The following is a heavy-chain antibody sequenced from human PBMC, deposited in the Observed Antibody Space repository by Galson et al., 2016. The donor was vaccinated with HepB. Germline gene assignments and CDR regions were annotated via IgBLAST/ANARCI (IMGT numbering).Heavy chain of an antibody. CDR2: IIPISGAT. Sequence: SVKVSCKASGGTFSTYTVSWVRQAPGQGLEWMGGIIPISGATNYAQKLQGRVTITADKSTGTVNKELSSLRAEDTALYYCTVNGQWGRGDSWGQGTLVTVSS. V-gene: IGHV1-69*06. D-gene: IGHD2-8*01. CDR3: TVNGQWGRGDS. CDR1: GGTFSTYT. J-gene: IGHJ5*01.